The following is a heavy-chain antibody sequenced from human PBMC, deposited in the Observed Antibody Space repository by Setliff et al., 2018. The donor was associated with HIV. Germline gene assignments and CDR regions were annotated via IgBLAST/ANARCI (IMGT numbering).Heavy chain of an antibody. D-gene: IGHD3-10*01. CDR1: GGSIYSGGYF. CDR3: ASDRYYGSGSYYNYFDY. J-gene: IGHJ4*02. V-gene: IGHV4-61*09. CDR2: IYTNGGA. Sequence: PSETLSLTCTVSGGSIYSGGYFWTWVRQPAGKGLEWIGHIYTNGGADYNSSLKSRVTISMDAPKNQFSLKLASVTAADTAVYYCASDRYYGSGSYYNYFDYWGQGILVTVSS.